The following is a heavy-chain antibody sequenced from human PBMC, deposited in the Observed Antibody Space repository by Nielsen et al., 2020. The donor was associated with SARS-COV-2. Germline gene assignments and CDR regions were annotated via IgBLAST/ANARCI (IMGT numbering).Heavy chain of an antibody. V-gene: IGHV3-21*01. CDR2: ISSSSGYI. Sequence: GESLKISCTASGFTFGDYAMNWVRQAPGKGLEWVSSISSSSGYIYYTDSVKGRFTISRDNAKNSLFLQMNSLRVEDTAVYYCARVGSYGDPEYLDYWGQGALVTVSS. J-gene: IGHJ4*02. CDR1: GFTFGDYA. D-gene: IGHD4/OR15-4a*01. CDR3: ARVGSYGDPEYLDY.